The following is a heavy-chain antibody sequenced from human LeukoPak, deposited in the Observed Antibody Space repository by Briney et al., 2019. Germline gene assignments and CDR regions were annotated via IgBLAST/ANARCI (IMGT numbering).Heavy chain of an antibody. CDR1: GYTFTGYY. CDR2: INPNSGGT. J-gene: IGHJ4*02. Sequence: GASVKVSCKASGYTFTGYYMHWVRQAPGQGLEWMGWINPNSGGTNYAQKFQGRVTITADKSTSTAYMELSSLRSEDTAVYYCASVGGRADGDYVLSFLEPFDHWGQGTLVTVSS. V-gene: IGHV1-2*02. D-gene: IGHD4-17*01. CDR3: ASVGGRADGDYVLSFLEPFDH.